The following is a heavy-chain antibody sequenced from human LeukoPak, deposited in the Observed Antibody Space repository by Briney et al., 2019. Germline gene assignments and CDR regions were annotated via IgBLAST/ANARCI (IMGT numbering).Heavy chain of an antibody. CDR3: ARAYGFLAVARPFDY. CDR2: INHSGST. Sequence: SETLSLTCAVYGGSFSGYYWSWIRQPPGKGLEWIGEINHSGSTYYNPSLKSRVTISVDTSKNQFSLKLSSVTAADTAVYYCARAYGFLAVARPFDYWGQGTLVTVSS. CDR1: GGSFSGYY. J-gene: IGHJ4*02. D-gene: IGHD6-19*01. V-gene: IGHV4-34*01.